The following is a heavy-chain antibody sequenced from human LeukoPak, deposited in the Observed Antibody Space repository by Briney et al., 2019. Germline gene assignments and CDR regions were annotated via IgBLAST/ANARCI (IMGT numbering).Heavy chain of an antibody. CDR1: GYSISSGYY. CDR3: AGGPGYCTSSSCNWGTYYYYYYMDV. D-gene: IGHD2-2*01. V-gene: IGHV4-38-2*01. Sequence: PSETLSLTCAVSGYSISSGYYWGWIRQPPGKGLEWIGTLYHSGSPFYNPSLKGRVTISVDTSKNQFSLKLSSVTAADTAVYYCAGGPGYCTSSSCNWGTYYYYYYMDVWGKGTTVTVSS. CDR2: LYHSGSP. J-gene: IGHJ6*03.